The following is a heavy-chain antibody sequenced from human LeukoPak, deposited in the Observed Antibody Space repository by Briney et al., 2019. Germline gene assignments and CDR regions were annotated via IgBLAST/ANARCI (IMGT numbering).Heavy chain of an antibody. V-gene: IGHV5-51*01. J-gene: IGHJ4*02. CDR2: IYPGDSDS. CDR1: GYSFSTYW. D-gene: IGHD3-3*01. CDR3: ARRYYDLWSGYYGSYYFDY. Sequence: GESLKISCKCSGYSFSTYWIGWVRQMPGKGLEWMGIIYPGDSDSRYSPSFQGQVTISADKSISTTYLQWSSLKASDTAMYYCARRYYDLWSGYYGSYYFDYWGQGTLVTVSS.